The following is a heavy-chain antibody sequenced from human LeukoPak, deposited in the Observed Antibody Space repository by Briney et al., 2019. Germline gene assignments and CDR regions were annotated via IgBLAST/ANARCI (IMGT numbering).Heavy chain of an antibody. D-gene: IGHD4-17*01. CDR3: AKVPYGAYTYFDY. CDR2: ISGSGGST. Sequence: GGSLRLSCAASGFTFSSYAMSWVRQAPGKGLEWVSVISGSGGSTYYADSVKGRFTISRDNSKNTLYLQMNSLRAEDTAVYYCAKVPYGAYTYFDYWGQGTLVTVSS. CDR1: GFTFSSYA. V-gene: IGHV3-23*01. J-gene: IGHJ4*02.